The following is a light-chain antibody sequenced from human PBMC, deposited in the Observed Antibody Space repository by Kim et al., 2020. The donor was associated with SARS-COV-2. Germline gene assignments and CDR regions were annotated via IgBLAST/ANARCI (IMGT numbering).Light chain of an antibody. V-gene: IGKV3-15*01. Sequence: EIVMTQSPATLSVFPGERATLSCRTSQTISRDLAWYQQKPGQAPRLLIYGVSTRATGIPATFTGSGSGTEFTLTISSLQSEDFALYYGQQYNDWPLTFGGGTKVEIK. CDR2: GVS. J-gene: IGKJ4*01. CDR3: QQYNDWPLT. CDR1: QTISRD.